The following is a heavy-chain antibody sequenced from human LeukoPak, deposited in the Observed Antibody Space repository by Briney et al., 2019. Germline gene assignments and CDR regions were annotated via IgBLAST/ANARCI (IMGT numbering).Heavy chain of an antibody. CDR1: GGTFSSYA. V-gene: IGHV1-69*13. D-gene: IGHD5-24*01. CDR3: ARVMATTGYDAFDI. Sequence: ASVKVSFTASGGTFSSYAISWVRQAPGQGLEWMGGIIPIFGTANYAQKFQGRVTITADESTSTAYVELSSLRSEDTAVYYCARVMATTGYDAFDIWGQGTMVTVSS. CDR2: IIPIFGTA. J-gene: IGHJ3*02.